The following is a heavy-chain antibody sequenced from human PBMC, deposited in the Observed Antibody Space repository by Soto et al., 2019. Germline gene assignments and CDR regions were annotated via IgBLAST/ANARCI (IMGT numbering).Heavy chain of an antibody. CDR1: GGTFSSYA. CDR2: IIPIFGTA. Sequence: GASLKVSCKASGGTFSSYAISWVRQAPGQGLEWMGGIIPIFGTANYAQKFQGRVTITADESTSTAYMELSSLRSEDTAVYYCARFDPIVVVPAATSIWFDPWGQGTLVTVSS. CDR3: ARFDPIVVVPAATSIWFDP. J-gene: IGHJ5*02. V-gene: IGHV1-69*13. D-gene: IGHD2-2*01.